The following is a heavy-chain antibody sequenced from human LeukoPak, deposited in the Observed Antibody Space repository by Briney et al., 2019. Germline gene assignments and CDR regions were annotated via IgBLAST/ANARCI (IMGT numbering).Heavy chain of an antibody. CDR2: IKDDGRDK. V-gene: IGHV3-7*03. CDR1: GFTFRGYW. D-gene: IGHD3/OR15-3a*01. CDR3: TRDPGTGFDS. J-gene: IGHJ4*02. Sequence: GGSLRLSCTASGFTFRGYWMTWVRQAPGKGLEWVANIKDDGRDKKYVDSVKGRFTISRDNAKNSLYLQMSSLTAEDTAVYYCTRDPGTGFDSWGQGTLVTVSS.